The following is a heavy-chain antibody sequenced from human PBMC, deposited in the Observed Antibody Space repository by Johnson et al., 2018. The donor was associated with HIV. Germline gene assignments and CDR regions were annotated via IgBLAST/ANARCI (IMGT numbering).Heavy chain of an antibody. CDR1: GFSFSDYY. V-gene: IGHV3-11*04. D-gene: IGHD3-10*01. CDR3: ARASYYYGSADM. J-gene: IGHJ3*02. CDR2: ISGSGTNI. Sequence: QVQLVESGGGLVQPGGSLRLSCAASGFSFSDYYMSWIRQAPGKGLEWVSYISGSGTNIYYADSVKGRFTISRDNAKKSLFLQMNSLRAEDTAVYYCARASYYYGSADMWGQGTMVTVSS.